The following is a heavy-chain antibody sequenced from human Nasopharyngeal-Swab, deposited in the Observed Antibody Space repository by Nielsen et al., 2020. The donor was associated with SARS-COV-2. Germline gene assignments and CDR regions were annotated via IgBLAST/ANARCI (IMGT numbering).Heavy chain of an antibody. J-gene: IGHJ5*02. CDR2: IDVDGSTT. Sequence: GESLKISCAASGFTINTYWMFWVRQAPGKGLVWVSHIDVDGSTTNYADSVQGRFTISRDNAKNTLSLQMNSLRAEDTAVYYCAKDSGAGFCDGGSCFPTNHWGQGTLVTVSS. CDR1: GFTINTYW. CDR3: AKDSGAGFCDGGSCFPTNH. D-gene: IGHD2-15*01. V-gene: IGHV3-74*01.